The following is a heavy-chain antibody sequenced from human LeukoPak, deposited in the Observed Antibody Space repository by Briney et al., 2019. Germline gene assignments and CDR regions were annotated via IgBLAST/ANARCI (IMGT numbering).Heavy chain of an antibody. V-gene: IGHV1-2*02. CDR2: INPNSGGT. J-gene: IGHJ3*02. D-gene: IGHD2-2*02. CDR1: GYTFTGYY. Sequence: ASVKASCKASGYTFTGYYMHWVRQAPGQGLEWMGWINPNSGGTNYAQKFQGRVTMTRDTSISTAYMELSRLRSDDTAVYYCARSRYCSSTSCYRAAFDIWGQGTMVTVSS. CDR3: ARSRYCSSTSCYRAAFDI.